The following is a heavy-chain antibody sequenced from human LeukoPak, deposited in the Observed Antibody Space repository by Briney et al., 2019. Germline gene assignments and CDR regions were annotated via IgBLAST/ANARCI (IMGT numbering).Heavy chain of an antibody. V-gene: IGHV3-23*01. CDR1: GFAFSFYA. Sequence: GGSLRLSCAASGFAFSFYAMSWLRQPPGKGLEWVSTINANSGTTSYAASVRGRFTISRDDSKNTLYLQVNTLRADDTATYYCAKPISGGLAVTADWFHPWGQGTLVVVSS. D-gene: IGHD6-19*01. CDR2: INANSGTT. J-gene: IGHJ5*01. CDR3: AKPISGGLAVTADWFHP.